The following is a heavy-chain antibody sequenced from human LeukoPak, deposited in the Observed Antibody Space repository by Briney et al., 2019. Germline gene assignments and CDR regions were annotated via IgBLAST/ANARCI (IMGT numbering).Heavy chain of an antibody. CDR2: IKQDGSEK. J-gene: IGHJ4*02. V-gene: IGHV3-7*01. D-gene: IGHD5-18*01. Sequence: GGSLRLSCAASGFTFSSYWMSWVRQAPGKGLEWVANIKQDGSEKYYVDSVKGRFTISRDNAKNSLYLQMNSLRAEDTAVYYCARAGFPTAMAYFDYWGQGTLATVSS. CDR1: GFTFSSYW. CDR3: ARAGFPTAMAYFDY.